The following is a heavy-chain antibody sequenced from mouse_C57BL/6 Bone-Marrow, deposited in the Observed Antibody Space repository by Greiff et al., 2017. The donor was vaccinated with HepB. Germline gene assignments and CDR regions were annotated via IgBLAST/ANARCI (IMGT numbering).Heavy chain of an antibody. Sequence: VQLVESGAELARPGASVKLSCKASGYTFTSYGISWVKQRTGQGLEWIGEIYPRSGNTYYNEKFKGKATLTADKSSSTAYMELRSLTSEDSAVYFCARWDTTVPFAYWGQGTLVTVSA. J-gene: IGHJ3*01. D-gene: IGHD1-1*01. CDR3: ARWDTTVPFAY. CDR2: IYPRSGNT. CDR1: GYTFTSYG. V-gene: IGHV1-81*01.